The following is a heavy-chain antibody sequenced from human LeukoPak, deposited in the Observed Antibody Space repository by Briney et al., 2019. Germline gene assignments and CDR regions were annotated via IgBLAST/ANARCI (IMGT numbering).Heavy chain of an antibody. D-gene: IGHD6-6*01. J-gene: IGHJ3*02. Sequence: ASVKVSCKASGCTFTGYYMHWVRQAPGQGLEWMGWINPNSGGTNYAQKFQGRVTMTRDTSISTAYMELSRLRSDDTAVYYCARGGVVAARRGAFDIWGQGTMVTVSS. V-gene: IGHV1-2*02. CDR3: ARGGVVAARRGAFDI. CDR1: GCTFTGYY. CDR2: INPNSGGT.